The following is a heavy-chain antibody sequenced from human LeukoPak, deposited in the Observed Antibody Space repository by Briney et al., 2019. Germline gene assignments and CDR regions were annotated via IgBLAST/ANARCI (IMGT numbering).Heavy chain of an antibody. Sequence: SGGSLRLSCAASGFTFSSYSMSWVRQAPGKGLEWVSAISGSGGSTYYADSVKGRFTISRVNSKNTLYLQMNSLRAEDTAVYYCAKGALIVVVNPYYTDVWGKGTTVTVSS. CDR1: GFTFSSYS. V-gene: IGHV3-23*01. J-gene: IGHJ6*03. D-gene: IGHD2-21*01. CDR3: AKGALIVVVNPYYTDV. CDR2: ISGSGGST.